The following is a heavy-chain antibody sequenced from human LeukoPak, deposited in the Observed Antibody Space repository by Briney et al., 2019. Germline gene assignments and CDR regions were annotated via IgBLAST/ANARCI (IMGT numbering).Heavy chain of an antibody. CDR2: ISAYKGNT. CDR3: ARDRAGYSYGPTWPIDY. D-gene: IGHD5-18*01. J-gene: IGHJ4*02. CDR1: GYTFTSYG. V-gene: IGHV1-18*04. Sequence: ASLKVSCMASGYTFTSYGISWVREAPGQGLWWMGWISAYKGNTNYAQKLQGRVTMTTDTSTSTAYMELRSLRSDDTAVYYCARDRAGYSYGPTWPIDYWGQGTLVTVSS.